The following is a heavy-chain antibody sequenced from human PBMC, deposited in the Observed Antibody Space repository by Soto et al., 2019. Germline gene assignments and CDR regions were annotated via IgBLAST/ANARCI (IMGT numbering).Heavy chain of an antibody. CDR2: IWYDGSNK. CDR3: ARDAYDYVWGSEGGAFDI. D-gene: IGHD3-16*01. J-gene: IGHJ3*02. Sequence: GGSLRLSCAASGFTFSSYGMHWVRQAPGKGLEWVAVIWYDGSNKYYADSVKGRFTISRDNSKNTLYLQMNSLRAEDTAVYYCARDAYDYVWGSEGGAFDIWGQGTMVTVSS. CDR1: GFTFSSYG. V-gene: IGHV3-33*01.